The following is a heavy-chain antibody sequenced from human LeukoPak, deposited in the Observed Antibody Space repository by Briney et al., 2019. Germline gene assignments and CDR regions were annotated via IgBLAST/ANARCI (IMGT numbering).Heavy chain of an antibody. J-gene: IGHJ6*04. Sequence: GALRLSCAASGFTFSSYAMHWVRQAPGKGLEYVSAISSNGGSTYYADSVKGRFTISRDNSKNTLYLQMGSLRAEDMAVYYCARASGHCSGGSCPLYYYGMDVWGKGTTATVSS. CDR2: ISSNGGST. CDR3: ARASGHCSGGSCPLYYYGMDV. V-gene: IGHV3-64*02. CDR1: GFTFSSYA. D-gene: IGHD2-15*01.